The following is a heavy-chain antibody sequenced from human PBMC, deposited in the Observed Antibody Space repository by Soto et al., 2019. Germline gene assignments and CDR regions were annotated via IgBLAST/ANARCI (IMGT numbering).Heavy chain of an antibody. CDR1: GFTFRNYA. Sequence: GGSLRLSCAASGFTFRNYAMSWVRQAPGKGLEWVSAISTSGGDTYYADSVKGRFTISRDNSKNTLYLQMNSLTAVDTAVYHCARQLGYCSDGTCYFDYWGQGTEVTVS. CDR3: ARQLGYCSDGTCYFDY. CDR2: ISTSGGDT. D-gene: IGHD2-15*01. V-gene: IGHV3-23*01. J-gene: IGHJ4*02.